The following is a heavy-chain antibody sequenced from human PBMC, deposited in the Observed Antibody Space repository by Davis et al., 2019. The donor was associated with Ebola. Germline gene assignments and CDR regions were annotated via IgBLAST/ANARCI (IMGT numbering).Heavy chain of an antibody. CDR1: GYSFTSYW. D-gene: IGHD4-17*01. CDR3: ARLLTTVTTGWFDP. V-gene: IGHV5-51*01. Sequence: GESLKISCKGSGYSFTSYWIAWVRPMPGKGLEWMGIIYAGDSDARYSPTFAGQVSISVDRYLTTAYLQWSSLKASDTAMYYCARLLTTVTTGWFDPWGQGTLVTVSS. J-gene: IGHJ5*02. CDR2: IYAGDSDA.